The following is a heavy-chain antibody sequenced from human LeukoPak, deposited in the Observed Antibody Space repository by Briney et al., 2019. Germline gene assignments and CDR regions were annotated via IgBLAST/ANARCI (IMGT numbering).Heavy chain of an antibody. Sequence: GASLRLSCAASGFTFSSYAMSWVRQAPGKGLEWVAVISYDGSNKYYADSVKGRFTISRDNSKNTLYLQMNSLRAEDTAVYYCARDLSNYYYGSGLGYWGQGTLVTVSS. CDR3: ARDLSNYYYGSGLGY. CDR2: ISYDGSNK. CDR1: GFTFSSYA. J-gene: IGHJ4*02. V-gene: IGHV3-30*04. D-gene: IGHD3-10*01.